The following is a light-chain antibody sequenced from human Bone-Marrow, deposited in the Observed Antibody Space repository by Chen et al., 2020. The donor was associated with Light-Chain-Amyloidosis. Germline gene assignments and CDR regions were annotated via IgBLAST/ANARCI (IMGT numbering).Light chain of an antibody. V-gene: IGLV3-25*03. J-gene: IGLJ2*01. CDR2: RDT. Sequence: SYELTQPPSVSVSPGQTARITCSGDDLPTKYAYWYQQKPGQAPVLVIHRDTERPSGISEAFSGSSSGTTATLTLSGVQAEDEADYHCQSADSSGTYEVIFGGGTKLTVL. CDR3: QSADSSGTYEVI. CDR1: DLPTKY.